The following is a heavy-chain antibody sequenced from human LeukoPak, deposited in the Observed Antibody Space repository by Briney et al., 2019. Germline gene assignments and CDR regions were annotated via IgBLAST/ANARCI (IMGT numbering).Heavy chain of an antibody. CDR1: GFTFSSYG. J-gene: IGHJ4*02. CDR3: AKGLWFGDLFPFDY. D-gene: IGHD3-10*01. CDR2: IRYDGSNK. V-gene: IGHV3-30*02. Sequence: PGGSLRLSCAASGFTFSSYGMHWVRQAPGKGLEWVAFIRYDGSNKYYADSVKGRFTISRDNSKNTLYLQMNSLRAEDTAVYYCAKGLWFGDLFPFDYWGQGTLVTVSS.